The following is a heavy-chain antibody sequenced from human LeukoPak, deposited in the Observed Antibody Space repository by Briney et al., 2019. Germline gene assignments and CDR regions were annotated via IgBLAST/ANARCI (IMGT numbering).Heavy chain of an antibody. V-gene: IGHV3-7*01. CDR1: GFAFSNFA. D-gene: IGHD6-13*01. Sequence: GGPLRLSCAASGFAFSNFAMSWVRQAPGKGLEWVANIKQDGSEKYYVDSVKGRFTISRDNAKNSLYLQMNSLRAEDTAMYYCARDSAGNDYWGQGTLVTVSS. CDR3: ARDSAGNDY. CDR2: IKQDGSEK. J-gene: IGHJ4*02.